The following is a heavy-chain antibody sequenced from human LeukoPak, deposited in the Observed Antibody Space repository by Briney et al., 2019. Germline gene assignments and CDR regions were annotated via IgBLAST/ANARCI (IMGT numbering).Heavy chain of an antibody. Sequence: PSETLSLTCTVSGGSLISSDYHWGWVRQPPGKGLEWIGTISYSGNTDYNPSLRSRVAVSVDTSNNQFSLRLSSVTAADTAVYHCARHCCTGPSKRVIDFWGQGTMVTVSS. CDR3: ARHCCTGPSKRVIDF. J-gene: IGHJ3*01. D-gene: IGHD2-8*02. V-gene: IGHV4-39*01. CDR1: GGSLISSDYH. CDR2: ISYSGNT.